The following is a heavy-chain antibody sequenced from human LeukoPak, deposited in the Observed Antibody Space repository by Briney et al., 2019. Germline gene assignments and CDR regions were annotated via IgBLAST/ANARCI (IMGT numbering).Heavy chain of an antibody. CDR1: GFTFSSYA. Sequence: GGSLRLSCAASGFTFSSYAMGWVRQAPGKGLEWVSAISGSGGSTYYADSVKGRFTISRDNSKNTLYLQMNSLRAEDTAVYYCARPIFPHDYADAFDIWGQGTMVTVSS. J-gene: IGHJ3*02. CDR2: ISGSGGST. V-gene: IGHV3-23*01. CDR3: ARPIFPHDYADAFDI. D-gene: IGHD4-17*01.